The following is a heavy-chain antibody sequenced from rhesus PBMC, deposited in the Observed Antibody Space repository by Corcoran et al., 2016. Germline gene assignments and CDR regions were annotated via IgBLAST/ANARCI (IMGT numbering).Heavy chain of an antibody. D-gene: IGHD6-43*01. J-gene: IGHJ4*01. V-gene: IGHV3-134*01. CDR2: ISWNSGTI. Sequence: EVQLVESGGALAQPGGSVRLSCAASGFTFDDYAMSWVRQAPGKGLEWVSRISWNSGTIYYADSVKGRFTISRDNAKNSLFLQMDRLRAEDTAVYYCTRDYSSSLGDYFDYWGQGVLVTVSS. CDR1: GFTFDDYA. CDR3: TRDYSSSLGDYFDY.